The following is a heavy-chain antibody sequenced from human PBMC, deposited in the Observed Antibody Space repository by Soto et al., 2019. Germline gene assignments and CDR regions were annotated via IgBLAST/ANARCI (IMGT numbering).Heavy chain of an antibody. Sequence: GGSLRLSXVVSGLSLNNYAIAWVRHAPGKGLEFVSTIDVLDGAWYSDSVRGRLAISRDVSRNTVYLQMSSLRVEDTAIYFCSDWRAGGPVNLDHWGPGTQVTVSS. J-gene: IGHJ4*02. V-gene: IGHV3-23*01. CDR2: IDVLDGA. D-gene: IGHD2-15*01. CDR1: GLSLNNYA. CDR3: SDWRAGGPVNLDH.